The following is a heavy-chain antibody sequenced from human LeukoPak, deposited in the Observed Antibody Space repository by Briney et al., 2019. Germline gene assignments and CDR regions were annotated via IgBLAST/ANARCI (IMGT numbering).Heavy chain of an antibody. D-gene: IGHD3-16*01. CDR1: GFTFSSYA. V-gene: IGHV3-64*01. CDR3: ASLEGDYVWGSCHY. J-gene: IGHJ4*02. CDR2: ISSNGGST. Sequence: GGSLRLSCVASGFTFSSYAMHWVRQAPGKGLEYVSAISSNGGSTYYANSVKGRFTISRDNSKNTLYLQMGSLRAEDMAVYYCASLEGDYVWGSCHYWGQGTLVTVSS.